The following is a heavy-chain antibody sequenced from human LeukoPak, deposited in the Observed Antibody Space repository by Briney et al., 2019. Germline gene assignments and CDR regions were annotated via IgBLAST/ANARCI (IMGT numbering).Heavy chain of an antibody. CDR3: ARLLHDSSGYYQLYYYYGMDV. CDR1: GDSISSRTYY. D-gene: IGHD3-22*01. CDR2: MYYGGST. J-gene: IGHJ6*02. V-gene: IGHV4-39*07. Sequence: SETLSLTCTVSGDSISSRTYYWGWIRQPPGKGLEWIGTMYYGGSTYYNPSLKSRVTISVDTSKNQFSLKLSSVTAADTAVYYCARLLHDSSGYYQLYYYYGMDVWGQGTTVTVSS.